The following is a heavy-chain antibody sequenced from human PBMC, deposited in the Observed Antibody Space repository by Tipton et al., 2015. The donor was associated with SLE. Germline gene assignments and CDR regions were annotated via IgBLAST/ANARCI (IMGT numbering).Heavy chain of an antibody. V-gene: IGHV4-59*01. CDR2: IYDNEDT. Sequence: TLSLTCTVSGDSIRGYFRNWVRQPPGKGLEWIGYIYDNEDTNYNPSLRSRVTISPGTSKNQFSLKLTSATAADTAFYYCARGQIYYDGGGLIDFWGPGTLVTVSS. CDR3: ARGQIYYDGGGLIDF. J-gene: IGHJ4*02. D-gene: IGHD3-22*01. CDR1: GDSIRGYF.